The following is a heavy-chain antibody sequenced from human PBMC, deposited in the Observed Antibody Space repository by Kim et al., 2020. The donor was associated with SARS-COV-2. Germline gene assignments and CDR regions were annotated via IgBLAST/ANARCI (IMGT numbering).Heavy chain of an antibody. CDR1: GFTFSNAW. V-gene: IGHV3-15*01. CDR2: IKSKTDGGTT. CDR3: TTNFYIVVVTATLLDY. D-gene: IGHD2-21*02. J-gene: IGHJ4*02. Sequence: GGSLRLSCAASGFTFSNAWMSWVRQAPGKGLEWVGRIKSKTDGGTTDYAAPVKGRFTISRDDSKNTLYLQMNSLKTEDTAVYYCTTNFYIVVVTATLLDYWGQGTLVTVSS.